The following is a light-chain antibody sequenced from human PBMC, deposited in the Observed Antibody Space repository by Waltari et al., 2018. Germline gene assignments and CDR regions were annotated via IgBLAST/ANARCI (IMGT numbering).Light chain of an antibody. CDR3: QQSYNTPLT. Sequence: DIQMTQSPSSLSASVGDRVTITCRASQSISTYLNWYQQKPGKAPELLIYGASSLQSGVPSRFSGSGSGTDFTLTISSLQPEDFASYYCQQSYNTPLTFGQGTEVEIK. CDR2: GAS. V-gene: IGKV1-39*01. CDR1: QSISTY. J-gene: IGKJ1*01.